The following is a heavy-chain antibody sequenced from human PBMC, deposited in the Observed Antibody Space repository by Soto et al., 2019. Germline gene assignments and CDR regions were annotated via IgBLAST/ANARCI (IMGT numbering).Heavy chain of an antibody. J-gene: IGHJ3*02. Sequence: SETLSLTCTVSGGSVSSGSYYWSWIRQPPGKGLEWIGYIYYSGSTNYNPSLKSRVTISVDTSKNQFSLKLSSVTAADTAVYYCARPGGLLWFGEFDDAFDIWGQGTMVNVSS. D-gene: IGHD3-10*01. CDR2: IYYSGST. V-gene: IGHV4-61*01. CDR3: ARPGGLLWFGEFDDAFDI. CDR1: GGSVSSGSYY.